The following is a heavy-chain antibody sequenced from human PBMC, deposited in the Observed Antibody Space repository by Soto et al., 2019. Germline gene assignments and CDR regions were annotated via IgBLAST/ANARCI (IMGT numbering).Heavy chain of an antibody. CDR1: GGSISSYY. CDR2: IYYSGST. CDR3: ARTGAALDY. V-gene: IGHV4-59*01. D-gene: IGHD1-1*01. J-gene: IGHJ4*02. Sequence: SETLSLTCTVSGGSISSYYWSWIRQPPGKGLEWIGYIYYSGSTNYNPSLKSRVTISVDTSKNQFSLKLSSVTAADTAVYYCARTGAALDYWGQGTLVTVS.